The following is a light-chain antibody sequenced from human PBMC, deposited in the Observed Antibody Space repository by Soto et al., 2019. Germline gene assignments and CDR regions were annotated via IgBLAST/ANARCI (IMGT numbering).Light chain of an antibody. V-gene: IGKV3-20*01. CDR1: QSVSSSY. CDR2: GAS. J-gene: IGKJ1*01. Sequence: EIVLTQSPGTLSLSPGERGTLSCRASQSVSSSYFAWYQQRPGQAPRLLIYGASNRATGIPNRFSGSGSGTDFTLSISRLEPEDFAVYYCQQYGSSPLTFGQGTQVDIK. CDR3: QQYGSSPLT.